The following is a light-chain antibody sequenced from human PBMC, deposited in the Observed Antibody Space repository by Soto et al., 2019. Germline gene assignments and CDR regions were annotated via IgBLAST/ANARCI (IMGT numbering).Light chain of an antibody. CDR1: SSDVGGYNY. CDR2: DVS. J-gene: IGLJ3*02. V-gene: IGLV2-14*01. Sequence: QSALTQPASVSRSPGQSITVSCTGTSSDVGGYNYVSWYQQHPGEAPKLMIYDVSYRPSGVSNRFSGSKSGDTASLTISGLQADDEADYYCSSYTTNNTVVFGGGTKLTVL. CDR3: SSYTTNNTVV.